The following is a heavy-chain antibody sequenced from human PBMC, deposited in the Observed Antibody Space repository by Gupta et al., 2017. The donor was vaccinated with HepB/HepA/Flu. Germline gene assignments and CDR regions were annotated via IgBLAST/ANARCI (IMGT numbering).Heavy chain of an antibody. Sequence: EVQLLESGGGLVQPGGSLRLSCAASGFTFSSYAMSWVRQAPGKGLEWVSAISGSGGSTYYADSVKGRFTISRDNSKNTLYLQMKSLRAEDTAVYYCAKAGAGTDAFDIWGQGTMVTVSS. D-gene: IGHD6-19*01. J-gene: IGHJ3*02. V-gene: IGHV3-23*01. CDR2: ISGSGGST. CDR1: GFTFSSYA. CDR3: AKAGAGTDAFDI.